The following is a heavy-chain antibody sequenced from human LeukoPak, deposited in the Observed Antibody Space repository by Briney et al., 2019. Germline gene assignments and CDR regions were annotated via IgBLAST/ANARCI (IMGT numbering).Heavy chain of an antibody. CDR2: IKSTSDGETI. V-gene: IGHV3-15*01. D-gene: IGHD3-9*01. J-gene: IGHJ4*02. CDR3: TTEPDYYHILTSLSY. CDR1: GFSFKDAW. Sequence: GGSLRLSSEASGFSFKDAWLSWVRQAPGKGLEWVGRIKSTSDGETIDYAAPVKGRFTISRDDSINTLYLQMDNLKSEDTAVYFCTTEPDYYHILTSLSYWGQGTLVTVSS.